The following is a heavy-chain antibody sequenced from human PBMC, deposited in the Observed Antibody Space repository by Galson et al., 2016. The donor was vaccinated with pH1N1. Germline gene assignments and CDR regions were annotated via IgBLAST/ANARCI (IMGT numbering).Heavy chain of an antibody. Sequence: PALVKPTQTLTLTCTFSGFSLRTSGMCVSWIRQPPGKALEWLALIDWDDDKYCSTSLKTRLTISKDTSKNQVVLTMTNMDPVDTATYYCARLDYGDYSGYFEYWGQGTLVTVSS. CDR3: ARLDYGDYSGYFEY. CDR1: GFSLRTSGMC. V-gene: IGHV2-70*01. J-gene: IGHJ4*02. D-gene: IGHD4-17*01. CDR2: IDWDDDK.